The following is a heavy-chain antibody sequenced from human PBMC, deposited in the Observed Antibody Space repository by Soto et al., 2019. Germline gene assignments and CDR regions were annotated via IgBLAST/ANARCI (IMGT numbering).Heavy chain of an antibody. J-gene: IGHJ4*02. D-gene: IGHD3-16*01. CDR3: AKIMMPKTLWYPFDY. Sequence: EVQLLESGGGLVQPGGSLRLSCAASGFTFSSYAMSWVRKAPGKGREWVSAISGSGGSTYYADSVKGRFTISRDNSKNTLYLQMNSLRAEDTAVYYCAKIMMPKTLWYPFDYWGQGTLVTVSS. CDR2: ISGSGGST. CDR1: GFTFSSYA. V-gene: IGHV3-23*01.